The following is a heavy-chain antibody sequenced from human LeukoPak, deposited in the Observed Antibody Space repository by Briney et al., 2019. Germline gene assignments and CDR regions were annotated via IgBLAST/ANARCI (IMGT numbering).Heavy chain of an antibody. J-gene: IGHJ4*02. D-gene: IGHD3-10*01. CDR1: GFSISSGYY. CDR3: ARDRFGMSATGSDFDY. CDR2: IHHSGST. V-gene: IGHV4-38-2*02. Sequence: SETLSLTCSVSGFSISSGYYWGWVRQTPGKGLEWIGSIHHSGSTYYNPTLKSRVTISLDTFKTQFSLTPSSVTAAETAVYYCARDRFGMSATGSDFDYWGQGILVTVSS.